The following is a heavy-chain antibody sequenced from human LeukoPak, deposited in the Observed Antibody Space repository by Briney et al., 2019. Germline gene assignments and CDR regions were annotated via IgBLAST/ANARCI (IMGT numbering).Heavy chain of an antibody. Sequence: SETLPLTCSVSIDPLSSYYWSWIRQSAGKGLEWIGRIYVNGFTDYNPSLRGRVTMSIDTSNKRFSMKLSSVTAADTAVYFCAGGGTQSLVVFDYWGQGNRVTVSS. V-gene: IGHV4-4*07. D-gene: IGHD1-26*01. CDR1: IDPLSSYY. CDR2: IYVNGFT. CDR3: AGGGTQSLVVFDY. J-gene: IGHJ4*02.